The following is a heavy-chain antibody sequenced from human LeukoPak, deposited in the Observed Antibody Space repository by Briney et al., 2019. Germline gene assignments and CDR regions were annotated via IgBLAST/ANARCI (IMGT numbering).Heavy chain of an antibody. Sequence: PGGSLRLSCAASGFTFNNYAMSWVRQAPGKGLEWVSSITTNGGTYHADSVRGRFIISRDNAKNSLYLQMNSLRAEDTAVYYCARVGSGYDHDAFDIWGQGTMVTVSS. CDR3: ARVGSGYDHDAFDI. CDR2: ITTNGGT. V-gene: IGHV3-23*01. D-gene: IGHD5-12*01. J-gene: IGHJ3*02. CDR1: GFTFNNYA.